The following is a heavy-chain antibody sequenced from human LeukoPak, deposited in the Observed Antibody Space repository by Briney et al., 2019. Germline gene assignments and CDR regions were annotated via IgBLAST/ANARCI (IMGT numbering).Heavy chain of an antibody. CDR1: GFTFSTSW. Sequence: GGSLRLSCAASGFTFSTSWMHWVRQAPGKGLVWVARINSDGSSTSYADSVKGRFTISRGNSKNTLYLQMNSMRVEDTAVYYCARGGFYGSGSYFGFDYWGQGTLVTVSS. J-gene: IGHJ4*02. CDR2: INSDGSST. V-gene: IGHV3-74*01. D-gene: IGHD3-10*01. CDR3: ARGGFYGSGSYFGFDY.